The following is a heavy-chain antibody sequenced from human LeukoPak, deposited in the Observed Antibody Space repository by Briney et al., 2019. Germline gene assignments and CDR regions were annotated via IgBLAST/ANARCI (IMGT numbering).Heavy chain of an antibody. J-gene: IGHJ4*02. D-gene: IGHD2-21*02. Sequence: PGGSLRLSCAASGFTFSSYAMTWVRQAPGKGLEWVSAIGGRGANTYYADSVRGRFTISRDNSKSTLYLQMNSLRAEDTAIYYCAKNGGDSYGTGHFDYWGQGTLVTVSS. CDR1: GFTFSSYA. CDR2: IGGRGANT. CDR3: AKNGGDSYGTGHFDY. V-gene: IGHV3-23*01.